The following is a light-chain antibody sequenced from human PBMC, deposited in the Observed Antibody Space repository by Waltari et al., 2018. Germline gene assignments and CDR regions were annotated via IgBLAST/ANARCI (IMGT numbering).Light chain of an antibody. CDR3: CAYAYTYWV. CDR2: DVY. Sequence: QSALTQSRSVSGSPGQSVPLHCTGTRSDVGGHDYVSWYQQHPGKAPKLAIYDVYKRPSGVPDRFSASKSGNTASLTISGLQADDEADYYCCAYAYTYWVFGGGTKVTVL. CDR1: RSDVGGHDY. V-gene: IGLV2-11*01. J-gene: IGLJ3*02.